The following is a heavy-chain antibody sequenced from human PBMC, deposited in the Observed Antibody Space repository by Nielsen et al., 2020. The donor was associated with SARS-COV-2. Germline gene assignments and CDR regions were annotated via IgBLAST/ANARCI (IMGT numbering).Heavy chain of an antibody. CDR3: ARDRRYYDDSGPPFDY. CDR1: GYTFSDYY. Sequence: GGSLRLSCEGSGYTFSDYYMNWVRQAPGKGLMWVARINSDGSRSAYADAVKGRFIMSRDNARDTLSLQMDSLRAEDTALYYCARDRRYYDDSGPPFDYWGQGVLVTVSS. D-gene: IGHD3-22*01. V-gene: IGHV3-74*01. J-gene: IGHJ4*02. CDR2: INSDGSRS.